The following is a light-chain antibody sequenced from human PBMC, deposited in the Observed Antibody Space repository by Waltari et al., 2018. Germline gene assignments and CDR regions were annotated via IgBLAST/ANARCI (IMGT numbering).Light chain of an antibody. J-gene: IGKJ1*01. CDR1: QSITTW. CDR3: QQYDSYPWT. V-gene: IGKV1-5*03. Sequence: DIQMTQSPSTLSASVGDRVTITCRASQSITTWLAWYQLKPGKAPNLLIYKASTLESGVPSRFTGSGSGTEFTLTISSLQPDDFATYYCQQYDSYPWTFGQGTKVEIK. CDR2: KAS.